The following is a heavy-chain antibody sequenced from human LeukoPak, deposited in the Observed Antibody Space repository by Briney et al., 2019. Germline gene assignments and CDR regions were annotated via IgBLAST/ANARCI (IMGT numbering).Heavy chain of an antibody. V-gene: IGHV3-48*03. CDR3: ARDLYCTNGVCFPTDY. J-gene: IGHJ4*02. Sequence: GGSLRLSCAASGFAFSSYEMNWVRQAPGKGLEWVSYISSSGSTIYYADSVKGRFTISRDNAKNSLYLQMNSLRAEDTALYYCARDLYCTNGVCFPTDYWGQGTLVTVSS. CDR1: GFAFSSYE. D-gene: IGHD2-8*01. CDR2: ISSSGSTI.